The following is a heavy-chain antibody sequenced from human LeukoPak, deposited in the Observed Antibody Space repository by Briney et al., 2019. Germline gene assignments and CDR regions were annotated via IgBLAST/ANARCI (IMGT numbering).Heavy chain of an antibody. CDR1: GFTFSSYA. J-gene: IGHJ4*02. D-gene: IGHD7-27*01. V-gene: IGHV3-30*04. Sequence: GGSLRLSCAVSGFTFSSYAMHWVRQAPGKGLEWVAVISYDGSNKYYADSVKGRFTISRDDSKNTLYLQMNSLRAEDTAVYYCAVNWGLSFWGQGTLVTVSS. CDR3: AVNWGLSF. CDR2: ISYDGSNK.